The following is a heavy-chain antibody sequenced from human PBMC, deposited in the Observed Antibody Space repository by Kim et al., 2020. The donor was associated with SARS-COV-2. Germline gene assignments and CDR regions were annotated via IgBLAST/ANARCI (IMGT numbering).Heavy chain of an antibody. Sequence: ASVKVSCKASGYTFTSYGISWVRQAPGQGLEWMGWISAYNGNTNYAQKLQGRVTMTTDTSTSTAYMELRSLRSDDTAVYYCAREGGPVRGVIMRGLADAFDIWGQGTMVTVSS. CDR2: ISAYNGNT. CDR1: GYTFTSYG. D-gene: IGHD3-10*01. V-gene: IGHV1-18*01. CDR3: AREGGPVRGVIMRGLADAFDI. J-gene: IGHJ3*02.